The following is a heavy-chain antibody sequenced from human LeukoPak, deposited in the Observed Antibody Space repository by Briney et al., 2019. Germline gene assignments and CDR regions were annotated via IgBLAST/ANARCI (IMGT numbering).Heavy chain of an antibody. CDR1: GGSISSYY. Sequence: SETLSLTCTVSGGSISSYYWSWIRQPPGKGLEWIGYIYYSGSTNYNPSLKSRVAISVDTSKNQFSLKLSSVTAADTAVYYCARHGFWGAQGYWGQGTLVTVSS. D-gene: IGHD7-27*01. CDR2: IYYSGST. J-gene: IGHJ4*02. CDR3: ARHGFWGAQGY. V-gene: IGHV4-59*08.